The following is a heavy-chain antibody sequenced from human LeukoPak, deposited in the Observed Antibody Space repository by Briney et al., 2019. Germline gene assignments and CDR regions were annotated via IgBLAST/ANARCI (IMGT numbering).Heavy chain of an antibody. V-gene: IGHV3-23*01. CDR3: ARDRGPIGANFDY. D-gene: IGHD3-22*01. CDR2: ISGSGGST. CDR1: GFTFSSYA. Sequence: GGSLRLSCAASGFTFSSYAMSWVRQAPGKGLEWVSAISGSGGSTYYADSVKGRFTISRDNSKNTLYLQMNSLRAEDTAVYYCARDRGPIGANFDYWGQGTLVTVSS. J-gene: IGHJ4*02.